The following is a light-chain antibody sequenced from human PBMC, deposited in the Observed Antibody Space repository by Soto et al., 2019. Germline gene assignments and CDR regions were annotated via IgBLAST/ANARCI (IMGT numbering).Light chain of an antibody. J-gene: IGKJ1*01. CDR3: QQYGSSYRT. Sequence: EIVLTQSPGTLSLSPRERATLSCRASQSVNNNYVAWYQQRPGQAPRLLIYHASSRATGSPDRFSGSGSGTDFALTIGRLEPEDVAVYYCQQYGSSYRTFGQGTKVDIK. CDR2: HAS. V-gene: IGKV3-20*01. CDR1: QSVNNNY.